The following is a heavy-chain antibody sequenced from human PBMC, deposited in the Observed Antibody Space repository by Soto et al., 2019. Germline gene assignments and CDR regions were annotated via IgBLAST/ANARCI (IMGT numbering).Heavy chain of an antibody. CDR3: ARDGEGAISFDY. V-gene: IGHV3-30-3*01. Sequence: QVQLVESGGGVVQPGRSLRLSCAASGFTFSTYPMHWVRQVPGKGLEWVAVISYDGSNKYYADSVKGRFTISRDNSKNTLYLQMNSLRAEDTAVYYCARDGEGAISFDYWGQGTLVTVSS. J-gene: IGHJ4*02. D-gene: IGHD1-26*01. CDR1: GFTFSTYP. CDR2: ISYDGSNK.